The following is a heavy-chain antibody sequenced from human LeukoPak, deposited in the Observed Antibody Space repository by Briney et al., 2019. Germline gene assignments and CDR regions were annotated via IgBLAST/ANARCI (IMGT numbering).Heavy chain of an antibody. Sequence: ASVKVSCKASGYTFTSYYMRWVRQAPGRGLEWMGIINPSGGSTSYAQKFQGRVTMTRDTSTSTVYMELSSLRSEDTAVYYCARVNDMYYFDYWGQGTLVTVSS. V-gene: IGHV1-46*01. J-gene: IGHJ4*02. CDR2: INPSGGST. CDR1: GYTFTSYY. CDR3: ARVNDMYYFDY. D-gene: IGHD1-1*01.